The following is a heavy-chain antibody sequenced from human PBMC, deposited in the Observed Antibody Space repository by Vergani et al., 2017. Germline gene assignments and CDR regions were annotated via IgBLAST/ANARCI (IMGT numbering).Heavy chain of an antibody. Sequence: QVQLVQSGAEVKKPGASVKVSCKASGYTFTSYYMHWVRQAPGQGLEWMGIINPSGGSTRYGQKFQGRVTMTRDTSTSTVYMELSSLRCEDTAVYYCARAITLYNWKDFDYWGQGTLVTVSS. CDR2: INPSGGST. CDR3: ARAITLYNWKDFDY. J-gene: IGHJ4*02. D-gene: IGHD1-20*01. CDR1: GYTFTSYY. V-gene: IGHV1-46*03.